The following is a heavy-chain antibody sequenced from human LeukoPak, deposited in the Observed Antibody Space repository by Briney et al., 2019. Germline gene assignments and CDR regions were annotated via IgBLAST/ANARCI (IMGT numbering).Heavy chain of an antibody. Sequence: SGTLSLTCAVSGGSISSSNWWNWVRQPPGKGLEWIGEIYHSGSTNYNPSLKSRVTISVDTSKNQFSLKLSSVTAADTAVYYCARERKAYSSSWYRWFDPWGQGTLVTVSS. CDR1: GGSISSSNW. V-gene: IGHV4-4*02. J-gene: IGHJ5*02. CDR3: ARERKAYSSSWYRWFDP. CDR2: IYHSGST. D-gene: IGHD6-13*01.